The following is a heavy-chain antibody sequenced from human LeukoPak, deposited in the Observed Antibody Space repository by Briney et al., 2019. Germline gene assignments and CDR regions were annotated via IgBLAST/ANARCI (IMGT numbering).Heavy chain of an antibody. V-gene: IGHV1-18*01. CDR3: ARDDSGYVPY. J-gene: IGHJ4*02. CDR1: GYSFSTYG. Sequence: ASVTVSCKASGYSFSTYGMSWVRQTPGQGLEWMGWISTGNGNTKYAQKFQGRVTMTTDTSTSTAYMELWSLRSDDTAVYYCARDDSGYVPYWGQGTLVTVSS. CDR2: ISTGNGNT. D-gene: IGHD5-12*01.